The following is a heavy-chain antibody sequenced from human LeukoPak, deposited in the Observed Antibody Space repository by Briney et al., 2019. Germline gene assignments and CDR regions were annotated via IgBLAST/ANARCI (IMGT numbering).Heavy chain of an antibody. CDR3: ARGQIVVVIA. CDR1: GYTFTAYY. J-gene: IGHJ4*02. Sequence: GASVKVSCKASGYTFTAYYVHWVRQAPGQGLEWMGRINPNTGGTNYAQKFQGRVTMTRDTSISTAYMELSRLRSDDTAVYYCARGQIVVVIAWGQGTLVTVSS. CDR2: INPNTGGT. V-gene: IGHV1-2*06. D-gene: IGHD2-21*01.